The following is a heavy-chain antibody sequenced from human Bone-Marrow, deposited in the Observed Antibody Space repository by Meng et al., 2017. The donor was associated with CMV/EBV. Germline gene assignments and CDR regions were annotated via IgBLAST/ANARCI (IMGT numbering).Heavy chain of an antibody. CDR2: ISAYNGNT. D-gene: IGHD1-26*01. Sequence: ASVKVSCKASGGTFSSYAISWVRQAPGQGLEWMGWISAYNGNTNYAQKLKGRVTMTTDTSTSTAYMELRSLRSNDTAVYYCAREGSREGFDYWGQGTLVTVSS. CDR1: GGTFSSYA. CDR3: AREGSREGFDY. J-gene: IGHJ4*02. V-gene: IGHV1-18*01.